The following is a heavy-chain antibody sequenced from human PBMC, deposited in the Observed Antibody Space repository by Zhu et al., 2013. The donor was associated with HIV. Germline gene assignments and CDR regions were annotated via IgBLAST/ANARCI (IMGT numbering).Heavy chain of an antibody. CDR1: GFTFSSYA. D-gene: IGHD3-3*01. CDR2: ISGSGGSI. Sequence: EVQLLESGGGLVQPGGSLRLSCAASGFTFSSYAMSWVRQAPGKGLEWVSAISGSGGSIYYADSVKGRFTISRDNAKNSLYLQMNSLRAEDTAVYYCASLDYDFAPRGQTNYYYYGMGVVGPRDHGHRLL. CDR3: ASLDYDFAPRGQTNYYYYGMGV. J-gene: IGHJ6*02. V-gene: IGHV3-23*01.